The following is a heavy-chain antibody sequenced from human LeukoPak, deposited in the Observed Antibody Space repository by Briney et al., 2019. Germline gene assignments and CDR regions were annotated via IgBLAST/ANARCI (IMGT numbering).Heavy chain of an antibody. CDR1: GGSVSSGSYY. D-gene: IGHD3-22*01. Sequence: SGTPSLTCTVSGGSVSSGSYYWNWIRQPPGKGLEWIGYISYSGSTNYNPSLKSRVSISVDTSKNQFSLKLSSVTAADTAVYYCAREKYYYDSSGYYYWYFDLWGRGTLVTVSS. J-gene: IGHJ2*01. CDR2: ISYSGST. CDR3: AREKYYYDSSGYYYWYFDL. V-gene: IGHV4-61*01.